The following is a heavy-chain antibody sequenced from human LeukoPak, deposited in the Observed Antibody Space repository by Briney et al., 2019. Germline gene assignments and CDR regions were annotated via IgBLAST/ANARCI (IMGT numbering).Heavy chain of an antibody. J-gene: IGHJ4*02. CDR3: AKGRGDYVWGSYRYSHLDY. D-gene: IGHD3-16*02. V-gene: IGHV3-23*01. CDR2: ISGSGGST. CDR1: GFTFRRYG. Sequence: GGSLRLSCAASGFTFRRYGMSWVRQAPGKGLEWVSAISGSGGSTYYGDSVKGRFTISRDNSKNTLYLQMNSLRAEDTAVYYCAKGRGDYVWGSYRYSHLDYWGQGTLVTVSS.